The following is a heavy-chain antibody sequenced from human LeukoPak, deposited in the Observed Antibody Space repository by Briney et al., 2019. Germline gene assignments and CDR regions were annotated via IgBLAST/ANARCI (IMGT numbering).Heavy chain of an antibody. V-gene: IGHV3-23*01. CDR1: GFTFSSYA. Sequence: PGGSLRLSCAASGFTFSSYAMSWVRQAPGKGLEWVSAISGSGGSTYYADSVKGRFTISRDNSKNTLYLQMNSLRAEDTAVYYCAKSLGNYYDSSGYFRCYFDYWGQGTLVTVSS. D-gene: IGHD3-22*01. CDR3: AKSLGNYYDSSGYFRCYFDY. J-gene: IGHJ4*02. CDR2: ISGSGGST.